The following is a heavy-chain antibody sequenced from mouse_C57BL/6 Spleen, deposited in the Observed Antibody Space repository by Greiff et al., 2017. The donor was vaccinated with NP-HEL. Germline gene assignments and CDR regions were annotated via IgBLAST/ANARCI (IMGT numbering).Heavy chain of an antibody. V-gene: IGHV5-16*01. CDR1: GFTFSDYY. CDR2: INYDGSST. Sequence: EVQRVESEGGLVQPGSSMKLSCTASGFTFSDYYMAWVRQVPEKGLEWVANINYDGSSTYYLDSLKSRFIISRDNAKNILYLQMSSLKSEDTATYYCARWLRQKMDYWGQGTSVTVSS. J-gene: IGHJ4*01. D-gene: IGHD2-2*01. CDR3: ARWLRQKMDY.